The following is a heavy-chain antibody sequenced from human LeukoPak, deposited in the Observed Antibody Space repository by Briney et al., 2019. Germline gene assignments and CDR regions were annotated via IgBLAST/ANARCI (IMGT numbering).Heavy chain of an antibody. V-gene: IGHV4-59*11. CDR1: GASLSSHY. CDR2: VYHSGST. D-gene: IGHD3-10*01. Sequence: SETLSLICTVSGASLSSHYWSWIRQPPGGGLEWIGHVYHSGSTSYNPSLENRVSISIDTSKNQFSLKLSSVTVADTAIYYCSTNMLRGLHFDYWGQGTLVAVSS. J-gene: IGHJ4*02. CDR3: STNMLRGLHFDY.